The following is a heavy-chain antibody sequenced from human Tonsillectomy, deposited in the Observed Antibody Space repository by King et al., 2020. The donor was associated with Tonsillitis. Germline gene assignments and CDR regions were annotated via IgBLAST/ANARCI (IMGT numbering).Heavy chain of an antibody. J-gene: IGHJ5*02. V-gene: IGHV4-38-2*01. Sequence: PLPSSCPGLVPPSATLSLTCAVSSYSLSSGSSWGWIRQPPGKGLEWIGNIYRSGSTDYNPSLKSRVTISVDTSKNQFSLKLRSVSAADTALYYCARGAVVRGRHNGVDLGGQGTRGTV. CDR3: ARGAVVRGRHNGVDL. CDR1: SYSLSSGSS. CDR2: IYRSGST. D-gene: IGHD3-10*01.